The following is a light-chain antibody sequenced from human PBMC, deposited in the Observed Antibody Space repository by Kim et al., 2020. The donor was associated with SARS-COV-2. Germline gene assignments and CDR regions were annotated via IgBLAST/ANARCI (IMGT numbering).Light chain of an antibody. CDR1: KNINNY. J-gene: IGKJ1*01. Sequence: DIQMTQSPSTLSASVGDRVTITCRASKNINNYLAWYQQKPGNAPKLLISKASTLESGVPSRFSGSGSGTEFTLTISSLQPDDFATYYCQQHNTFSSTFGQGTKVDIK. CDR2: KAS. V-gene: IGKV1-5*03. CDR3: QQHNTFSST.